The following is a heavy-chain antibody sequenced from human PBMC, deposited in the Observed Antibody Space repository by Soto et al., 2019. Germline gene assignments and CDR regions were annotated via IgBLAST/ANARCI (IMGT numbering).Heavy chain of an antibody. CDR1: GFIFSSYS. CDR3: AASAVAGPRNFDY. Sequence: EVQLVESGGGLVKPGGSLRLSCAASGFIFSSYSMSWVRQAPGKGLEWVSSLSGGGSYIDYADSVKGRFTISRDNAKSSLYLLMNSLRAEDTAVYYCAASAVAGPRNFDYWGQGALVTVSS. J-gene: IGHJ4*02. D-gene: IGHD6-19*01. CDR2: LSGGGSYI. V-gene: IGHV3-21*01.